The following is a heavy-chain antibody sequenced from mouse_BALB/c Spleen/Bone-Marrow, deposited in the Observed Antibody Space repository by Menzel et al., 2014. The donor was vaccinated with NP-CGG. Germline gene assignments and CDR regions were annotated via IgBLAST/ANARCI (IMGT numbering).Heavy chain of an antibody. J-gene: IGHJ1*01. V-gene: IGHV1S81*02. CDR3: TRSNYGYWYFDV. CDR1: GYTFSSYY. CDR2: INPSNGGT. D-gene: IGHD1-1*01. Sequence: QVQLQQSGAELVKPGASVKLSCKASGYTFSSYYMSWVKQRPGHGIEWIGEINPSNGGTMFNEKFKSKATLTVDKSSSTAYMQLSSLTSEDSAVYYCTRSNYGYWYFDVWGAGTTVTGSS.